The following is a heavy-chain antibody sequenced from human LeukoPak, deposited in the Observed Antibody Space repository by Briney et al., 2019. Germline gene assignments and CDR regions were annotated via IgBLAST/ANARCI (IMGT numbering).Heavy chain of an antibody. CDR2: FDPEDGET. J-gene: IGHJ4*02. D-gene: IGHD3-10*01. CDR1: GYTLTELS. V-gene: IGHV1-24*01. Sequence: ASVKVSCKVSGYTLTELSMHWVRQAPGKGLEWMGGFDPEDGETIYAQKFQGRVTMTEDTSTDTAYMELSSLRSEDTAVYYCATDRYYGSGFDYWGQGTLVTVSS. CDR3: ATDRYYGSGFDY.